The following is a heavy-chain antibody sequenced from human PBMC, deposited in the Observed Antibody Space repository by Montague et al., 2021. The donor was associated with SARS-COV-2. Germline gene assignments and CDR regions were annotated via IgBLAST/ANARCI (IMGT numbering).Heavy chain of an antibody. Sequence: SLRLSCAASGSGFRDYEVNWLRQAPGGRLEWVAYVSSFSSTKYYADSVKGRFRISKENSKNLSYLQMNTLTVDDTALYYCATQSLDFVYGHKAFDIWGRGTMVVVSS. CDR2: VSSFSSTK. D-gene: IGHD5-24*01. J-gene: IGHJ3*02. CDR3: ATQSLDFVYGHKAFDI. V-gene: IGHV3-48*03. CDR1: GSGFRDYE.